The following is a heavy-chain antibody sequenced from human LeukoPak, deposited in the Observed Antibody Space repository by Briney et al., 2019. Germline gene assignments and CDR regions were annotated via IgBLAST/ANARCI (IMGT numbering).Heavy chain of an antibody. Sequence: ASVKDSCKASGYTFTSYGICWVRQAPGQGLEWMGWISAYNGNINYAQKFQGRITMTTDTSTSTAYMELRSLRSDDTAVYFCARAPVVVTAIPDSWGQGTLVTVSS. J-gene: IGHJ4*02. D-gene: IGHD2-21*02. CDR3: ARAPVVVTAIPDS. CDR2: ISAYNGNI. V-gene: IGHV1-18*01. CDR1: GYTFTSYG.